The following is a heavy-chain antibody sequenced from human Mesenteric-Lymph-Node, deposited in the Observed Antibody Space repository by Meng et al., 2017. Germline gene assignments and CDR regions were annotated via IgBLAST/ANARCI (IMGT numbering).Heavy chain of an antibody. V-gene: IGHV1-69*01. J-gene: IGHJ4*02. Sequence: TPKNAQKLQGRVTITADESTSTAYMELSSLRSEDTAVYYCARSGGYSSGWSSFDYWGQGTLVTVSS. D-gene: IGHD6-19*01. CDR3: ARSGGYSSGWSSFDY. CDR2: TP.